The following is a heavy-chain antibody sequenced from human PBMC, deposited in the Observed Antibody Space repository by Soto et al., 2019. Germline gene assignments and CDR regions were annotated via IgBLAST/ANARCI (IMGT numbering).Heavy chain of an antibody. V-gene: IGHV1-2*04. CDR1: GYTFTGYY. CDR3: ARAMRQAPYAPGGYYGSGRYYYHGMDV. CDR2: INPNSGGT. D-gene: IGHD3-10*01. Sequence: ASVKVSCKASGYTFTGYYMHWVRQAPGQGLEWMGWINPNSGGTNYAQKFQGWVTMTRDTSISTAYMELSRLRSDDTAVYSCARAMRQAPYAPGGYYGSGRYYYHGMDVWGQGTTVTVSS. J-gene: IGHJ6*02.